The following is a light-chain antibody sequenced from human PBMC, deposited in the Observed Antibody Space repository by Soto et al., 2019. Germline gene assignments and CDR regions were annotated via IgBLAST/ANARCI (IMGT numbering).Light chain of an antibody. V-gene: IGKV3-20*01. CDR3: QQYGSSPQT. J-gene: IGKJ1*01. Sequence: ESVWTQSPGTLSLSPGERATLSCRASQSVSSSYLAWYQQKPGQAPRLLIYGASSRATGIPDRFSGSGSGTDFTLTISRLEPEDFAVYYCQQYGSSPQTFGQGTKVEIK. CDR1: QSVSSSY. CDR2: GAS.